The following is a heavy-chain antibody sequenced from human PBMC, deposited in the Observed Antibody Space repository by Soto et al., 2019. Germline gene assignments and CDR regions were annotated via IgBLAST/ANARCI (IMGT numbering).Heavy chain of an antibody. CDR3: ERHPEDIRSWFDP. CDR1: GYIFTSYW. CDR2: IDPSDSYT. Sequence: AESLKISCKGSGYIFTSYWISWVRQIPWKGLEWMGRIDPSDSYTNYSPSFQCHVTISADKSISTAYLQWSSLKASDTAMYYCERHPEDIRSWFDPWGKGNPVTVSS. V-gene: IGHV5-10-1*01. D-gene: IGHD3-10*01. J-gene: IGHJ5*02.